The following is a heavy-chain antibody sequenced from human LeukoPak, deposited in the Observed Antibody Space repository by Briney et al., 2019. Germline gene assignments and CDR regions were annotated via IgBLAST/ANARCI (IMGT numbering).Heavy chain of an antibody. J-gene: IGHJ3*01. CDR3: ARGTGAYYYL. V-gene: IGHV4-59*13. Sequence: SETLSLTCTVSGGSISDSYCTWFRQPPGKGLEWVGYIYNAGRTDYNPSLKSRVTMSVDTSKNQFSLKLSSVAAADTALYYCARGTGAYYYLWGQGTMVTVSS. D-gene: IGHD3-22*01. CDR2: IYNAGRT. CDR1: GGSISDSY.